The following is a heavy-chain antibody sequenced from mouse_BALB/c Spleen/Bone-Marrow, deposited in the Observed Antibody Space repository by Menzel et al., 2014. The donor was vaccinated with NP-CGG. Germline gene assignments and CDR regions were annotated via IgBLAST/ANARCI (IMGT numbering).Heavy chain of an antibody. CDR2: IDPANGNS. CDR3: TRGGNYGWFAY. J-gene: IGHJ3*01. CDR1: GFNIKDIY. Sequence: EVQLQQSGAELVKPGASVKLSCTASGFNIKDIYMHWVKERPEQGLEWIGRIDPANGNSIYDPKFQDEATITADTSSNTAYLQLSSLTSEDTAVYYCTRGGNYGWFAYWGQGTLVTVSA. V-gene: IGHV14-3*02. D-gene: IGHD2-1*01.